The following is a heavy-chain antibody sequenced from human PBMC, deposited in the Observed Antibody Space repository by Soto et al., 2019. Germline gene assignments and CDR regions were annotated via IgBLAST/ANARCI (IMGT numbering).Heavy chain of an antibody. V-gene: IGHV4-4*07. D-gene: IGHD2-21*01. CDR3: ARSAIPRGGWFRP. CDR1: DDSLSTYY. CDR2: IYASGST. J-gene: IGHJ5*02. Sequence: SETLSLTCNVSDDSLSTYYWSWIRQPAGKGLEWIGRIYASGSTNYNPSLKGRVSMSVDTSKKQFSLRMISVTAADTAMYYCARSAIPRGGWFRPWGQGVLVTVSS.